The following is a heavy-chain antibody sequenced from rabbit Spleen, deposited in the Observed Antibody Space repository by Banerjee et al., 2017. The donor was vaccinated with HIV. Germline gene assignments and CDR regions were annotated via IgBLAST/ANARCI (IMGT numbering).Heavy chain of an antibody. CDR3: ARDLVAVIGWNFNL. CDR1: GFDFSSYYM. D-gene: IGHD1-1*01. Sequence: QEQLKESGGGLVQPGGSLKLSCKVSGFDFSSYYMTWVRQAPGKGLEWTGYIDPVFGNTYYATWVNGRFTISKTSSTTVTLQMTSLTGADTATYFCARDLVAVIGWNFNLWGPGTLVTVS. V-gene: IGHV1S45*01. J-gene: IGHJ4*01. CDR2: IDPVFGNT.